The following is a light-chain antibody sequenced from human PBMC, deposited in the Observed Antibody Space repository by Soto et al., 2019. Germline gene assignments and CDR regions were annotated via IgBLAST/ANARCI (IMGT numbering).Light chain of an antibody. Sequence: EIVLTQSPATLSLSPGERATLSCGASQSVNSNYLAWYQQKPGLAPRLLIYDASSRATGIPDRFSGSGSGTDFTLTISRVEPEDFALYFCQQSGSSPLTFGGGTKVEMK. CDR1: QSVNSNY. CDR2: DAS. J-gene: IGKJ4*01. V-gene: IGKV3D-20*01. CDR3: QQSGSSPLT.